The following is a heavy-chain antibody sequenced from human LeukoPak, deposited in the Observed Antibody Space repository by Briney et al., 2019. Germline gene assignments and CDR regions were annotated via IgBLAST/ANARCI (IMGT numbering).Heavy chain of an antibody. CDR1: GYTFNSYG. CDR2: IGPYNGNT. D-gene: IGHD4/OR15-4a*01. CDR3: ARVNSGDYGNYYYYYYMDV. J-gene: IGHJ6*03. Sequence: APVKVSCKASGYTFNSYGLSWGRQAPGQGLEWVGWIGPYNGNTNPAQKFQGRVTMTTDISTSTAYMELRSLRSDNTAVYYCARVNSGDYGNYYYYYYMDVWGKGTTVTISS. V-gene: IGHV1-18*01.